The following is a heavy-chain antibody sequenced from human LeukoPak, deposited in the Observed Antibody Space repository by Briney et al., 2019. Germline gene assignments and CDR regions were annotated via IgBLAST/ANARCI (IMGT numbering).Heavy chain of an antibody. CDR1: GYSISSGYY. Sequence: PSETLSLTCTVSGYSISSGYYWGWIRQPPGKGLEWIGSIYHSGMSFYNPSLKSRVTISVDTSKNQFSLKLSSVTAADTAVYYCARGSGWYAYFDLWGRGTLVTVSS. D-gene: IGHD6-19*01. CDR2: IYHSGMS. V-gene: IGHV4-38-2*02. CDR3: ARGSGWYAYFDL. J-gene: IGHJ2*01.